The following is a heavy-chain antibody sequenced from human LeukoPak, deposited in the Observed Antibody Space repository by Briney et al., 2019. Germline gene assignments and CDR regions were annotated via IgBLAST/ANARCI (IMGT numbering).Heavy chain of an antibody. CDR2: ISGSASST. D-gene: IGHD3-16*01. CDR3: AKGFSYAYDY. CDR1: GFTFSSYA. J-gene: IGHJ4*01. Sequence: GGSLRLSCAASGFTFSSYAMSWVRQAPGKGLEWVSAISGSASSTYYADSVKGRFTISRDNSKNTLYLQMNSLRAEDTAVYYCAKGFSYAYDYWGQGTLVTVSS. V-gene: IGHV3-23*01.